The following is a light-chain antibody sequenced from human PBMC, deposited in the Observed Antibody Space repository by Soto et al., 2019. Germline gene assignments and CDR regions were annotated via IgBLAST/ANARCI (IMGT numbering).Light chain of an antibody. CDR3: HQYYSAPYT. Sequence: DIVMTQSPDSLAVSLGERATINCKSSQNLFYSSNEKNYLAWYQQRPGQPPKLLIYWASTRESGVPDRFSGSGSGTDFTLTISSLQAEDVAVYYCHQYYSAPYTFGQGNKLEIK. CDR1: QNLFYSSNEKNY. CDR2: WAS. V-gene: IGKV4-1*01. J-gene: IGKJ2*01.